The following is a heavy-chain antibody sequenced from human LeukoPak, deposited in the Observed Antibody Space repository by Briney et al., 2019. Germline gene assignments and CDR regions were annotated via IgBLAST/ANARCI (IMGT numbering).Heavy chain of an antibody. D-gene: IGHD4-17*01. J-gene: IGHJ6*03. CDR1: GYTLTDLS. CDR3: ARGGTDYGDYGGLDYYYMDV. Sequence: ASVKVSCKVSGYTLTDLSLHWVRQAPGKGLEWMGGFDPDNGETIYSQKFQGRVTMTEDTSTDTAYMELSSLRSEDTAVYYCARGGTDYGDYGGLDYYYMDVWGKGTTVTVSS. V-gene: IGHV1-24*01. CDR2: FDPDNGET.